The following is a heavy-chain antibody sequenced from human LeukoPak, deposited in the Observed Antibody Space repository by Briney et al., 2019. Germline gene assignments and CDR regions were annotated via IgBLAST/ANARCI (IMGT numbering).Heavy chain of an antibody. Sequence: GGSLRLSCAASGFTFSTFAMIWVRQPPGKGLEWVANINQAGSERYYVDSVKGRFTISRDNAKNSLYLQMNSLRAEDTAVYYCASPGSVGDTGMPDYWGQGTLVTVSS. CDR2: INQAGSER. J-gene: IGHJ4*02. CDR1: GFTFSTFA. D-gene: IGHD5-18*01. CDR3: ASPGSVGDTGMPDY. V-gene: IGHV3-7*01.